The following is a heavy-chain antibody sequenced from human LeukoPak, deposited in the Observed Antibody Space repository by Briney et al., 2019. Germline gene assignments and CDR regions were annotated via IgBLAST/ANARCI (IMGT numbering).Heavy chain of an antibody. CDR3: ASIAAAGTLWFDP. J-gene: IGHJ5*02. CDR2: IIPIFGTA. CDR1: GYTFTGYY. D-gene: IGHD6-13*01. V-gene: IGHV1-69*06. Sequence: ASVKVSCKASGYTFTGYYMHWVRQAPGQGLEWMGGIIPIFGTANYAQKFQGRVTITADKSTSTAYMELSSLRSEDTAVYYCASIAAAGTLWFDPWGQGTLVTVSS.